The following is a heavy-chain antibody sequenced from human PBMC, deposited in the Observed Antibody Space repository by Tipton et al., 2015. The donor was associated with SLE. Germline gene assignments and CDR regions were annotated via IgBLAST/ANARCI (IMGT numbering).Heavy chain of an antibody. CDR3: ARAGFGGVIVIPFDI. J-gene: IGHJ3*02. CDR2: ISGSGGST. V-gene: IGHV3-23*01. D-gene: IGHD3-16*02. Sequence: SLRLSCAASGFTFSSYAMSWVRQAPGKGLEWVSAISGSGGSTYYADSVKGRFTISRDNSKNTLYLQMNSLRAEDTAVYYCARAGFGGVIVIPFDIWGQGTMVTVSS. CDR1: GFTFSSYA.